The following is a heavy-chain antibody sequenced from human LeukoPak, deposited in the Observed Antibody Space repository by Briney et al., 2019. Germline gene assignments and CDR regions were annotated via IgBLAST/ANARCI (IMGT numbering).Heavy chain of an antibody. J-gene: IGHJ4*02. CDR1: GYSFTSYG. CDR2: ISAYNGYT. Sequence: GESLKISCKGSGYSFTSYGISWVRQAPGQGLEWMGWISAYNGYTNYAQNLQGRVIMTTDTSTSTAYMDLRSLRSDDTAVYYCARVSGVTGEVTTEDYWGQGTLVTVSS. D-gene: IGHD4-17*01. CDR3: ARVSGVTGEVTTEDY. V-gene: IGHV1-18*01.